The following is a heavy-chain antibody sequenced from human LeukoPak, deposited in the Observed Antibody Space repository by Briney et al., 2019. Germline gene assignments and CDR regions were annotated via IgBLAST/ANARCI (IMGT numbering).Heavy chain of an antibody. CDR3: ARGGDYYYYMDV. V-gene: IGHV1-69*05. Sequence: SVKVSCKASGGTFSSYAISWVRQAPGQGLEWMGGIIPIFGTANYAQKFQGRVTITTDESTSTAYMELSSLRSEDTAVYYCARGGDYYYYMDVWGKGPRSPSP. CDR1: GGTFSSYA. CDR2: IIPIFGTA. J-gene: IGHJ6*03.